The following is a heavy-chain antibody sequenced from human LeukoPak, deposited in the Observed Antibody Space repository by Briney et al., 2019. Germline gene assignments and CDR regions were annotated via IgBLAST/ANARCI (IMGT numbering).Heavy chain of an antibody. CDR1: GGSISSGDYY. J-gene: IGHJ6*03. V-gene: IGHV4-30-4*01. CDR2: IYYSGST. CDR3: ARDGYRVTGYYYYLDV. Sequence: PSETLSLTCTVSGGSISSGDYYWSWIRQPPGKGLEWIGYIYYSGSTYYNPSLKSRVTISVDTSKNQFSLKLSSVTAADTAVYYCARDGYRVTGYYYYLDVWGKGTTVTVSS. D-gene: IGHD5-12*01.